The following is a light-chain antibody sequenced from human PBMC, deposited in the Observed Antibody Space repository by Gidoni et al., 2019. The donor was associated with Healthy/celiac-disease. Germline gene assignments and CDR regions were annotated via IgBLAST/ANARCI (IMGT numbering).Light chain of an antibody. CDR3: SSYTSSSTYVV. Sequence: QSALPQPASVSGSPGQSLTISCTGTSSDVGGYNYVSWYQQHPGKAPKLMIYDVSNRPSGVSNRFSGSKSGNTASLTISGLQSEDEADYYCSSYTSSSTYVVVGGGTKLTVL. J-gene: IGLJ2*01. V-gene: IGLV2-14*01. CDR2: DVS. CDR1: SSDVGGYNY.